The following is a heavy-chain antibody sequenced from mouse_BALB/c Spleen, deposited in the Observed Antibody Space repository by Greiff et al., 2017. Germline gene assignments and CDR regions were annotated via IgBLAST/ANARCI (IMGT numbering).Heavy chain of an antibody. CDR2: ISSGSSTI. CDR1: GFTFSSFG. J-gene: IGHJ4*01. CDR3: ARDRGMDY. V-gene: IGHV5-17*02. Sequence: EVQRVESGGGLVQPGGSRKLSCAASGFTFSSFGMHWVRQAPEKGLEWVAYISSGSSTIYYADTVKGRFTISRDNPKNTLFLQMTSLRSEDTAMYYYARDRGMDYWGQGTSVTVSS.